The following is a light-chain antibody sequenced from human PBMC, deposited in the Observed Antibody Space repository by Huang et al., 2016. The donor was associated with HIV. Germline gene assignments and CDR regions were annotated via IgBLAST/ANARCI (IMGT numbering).Light chain of an antibody. V-gene: IGKV1-17*03. Sequence: DIQMTQSPSAMSTSVGDRVTITCRASQGVSNFLAWFQQKPGQGPKRLIYAASTLKGYLPSRFAGSRSGTEFTLTISSLQPEDFATYYCLQYHTYPWTFGQGTKVEIK. CDR1: QGVSNF. CDR2: AAS. CDR3: LQYHTYPWT. J-gene: IGKJ1*01.